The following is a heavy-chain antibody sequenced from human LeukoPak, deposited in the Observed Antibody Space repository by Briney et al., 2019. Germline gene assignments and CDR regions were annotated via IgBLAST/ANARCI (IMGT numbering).Heavy chain of an antibody. Sequence: GGSLRLSCAASGFTFSSYGMHWVRQAPGKGLEWVAFIRYDGSNKYYADSVKGRFTISRDNSKNTLYLQMNSLRAEDTAVYYCAKDASGSYPGAFDIWGQGTMVTVSS. CDR1: GFTFSSYG. CDR2: IRYDGSNK. J-gene: IGHJ3*02. CDR3: AKDASGSYPGAFDI. V-gene: IGHV3-30*02. D-gene: IGHD1-26*01.